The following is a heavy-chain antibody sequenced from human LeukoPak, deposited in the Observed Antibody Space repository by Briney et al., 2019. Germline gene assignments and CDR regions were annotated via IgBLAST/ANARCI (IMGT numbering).Heavy chain of an antibody. Sequence: PSETLSLTCTVSGGSISSYYWSWIRQPPGKGLEWIGEINHSGSTNYNPSLKSRVTISVDTSKNQFSLKLSSVTAADTAVYYCARGLSSEVAVEFDYWGQGTLVTVSS. D-gene: IGHD6-19*01. CDR3: ARGLSSEVAVEFDY. CDR2: INHSGST. V-gene: IGHV4-34*01. J-gene: IGHJ4*02. CDR1: GGSISSYY.